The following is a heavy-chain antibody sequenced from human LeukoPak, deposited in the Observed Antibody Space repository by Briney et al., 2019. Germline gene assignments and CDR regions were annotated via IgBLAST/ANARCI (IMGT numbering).Heavy chain of an antibody. D-gene: IGHD6-13*01. Sequence: GGSLRLSCAASGFTFSSYSMNWVRQAPGKGLEWVSSISSSSSYIYYADSVKGRVTISRDNSKNSLYLQTNSLRAEDTAVYYCARGLVQLQLIYNWFDPWGQGTLVTVSS. CDR3: ARGLVQLQLIYNWFDP. J-gene: IGHJ5*02. V-gene: IGHV3-21*01. CDR1: GFTFSSYS. CDR2: ISSSSSYI.